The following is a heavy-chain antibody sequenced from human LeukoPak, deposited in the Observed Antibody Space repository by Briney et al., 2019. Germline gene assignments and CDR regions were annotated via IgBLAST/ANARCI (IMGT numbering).Heavy chain of an antibody. CDR1: GFTFSSYA. CDR2: ISGSGGST. CDR3: AKVPTVTTAYY. D-gene: IGHD4-17*01. V-gene: IGHV3-23*01. Sequence: GGSLRLSCAATGFTFSSYAMSWVRQAPGKGLEWVSAISGSGGSTYYADSVKGRFTISRDDSKNTLYLQMNSLRAEDTAVYYCAKVPTVTTAYYWGQGTLVTVSS. J-gene: IGHJ4*02.